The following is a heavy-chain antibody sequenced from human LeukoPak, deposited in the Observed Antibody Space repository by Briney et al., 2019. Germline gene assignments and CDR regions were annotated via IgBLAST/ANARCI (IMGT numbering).Heavy chain of an antibody. Sequence: GGSLRLSCAASGFTFSSYAMHWVRQAPGKGLEYVSAISSNGGGTYYANSVKGRFTISRDNSKNTLYLQMGSLRAEDMAVYYCARGYDFWSGYPTFDPWGQGTLVTVSS. V-gene: IGHV3-64*01. CDR3: ARGYDFWSGYPTFDP. CDR2: ISSNGGGT. J-gene: IGHJ5*02. CDR1: GFTFSSYA. D-gene: IGHD3-3*01.